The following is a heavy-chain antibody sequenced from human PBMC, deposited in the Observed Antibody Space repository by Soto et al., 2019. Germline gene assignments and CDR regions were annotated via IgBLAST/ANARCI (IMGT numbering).Heavy chain of an antibody. J-gene: IGHJ3*02. CDR3: AKDRDVIGMVYAFEI. CDR2: ISGSGVTT. D-gene: IGHD3-3*01. V-gene: IGHV3-23*01. CDR1: GFTLSNYA. Sequence: EMQLLESGGDLVQPGGSLRLSCAASGFTLSNYAMTWVRQAPGKGLEYISAISGSGVTTYYADSMKGRFTISRDNSKNTLYLQMNSLRAEDTAVYYCAKDRDVIGMVYAFEIWGQGTMVTVSS.